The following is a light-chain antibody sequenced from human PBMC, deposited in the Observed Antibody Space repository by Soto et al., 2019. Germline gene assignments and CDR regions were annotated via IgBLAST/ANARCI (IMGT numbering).Light chain of an antibody. CDR1: QSISSY. V-gene: IGKV1-39*01. J-gene: IGKJ5*01. CDR2: AAS. Sequence: DIQITQSPSSLSASLGDRVTITCRASQSISSYLNWYQQKPGKAPKLLIYAASSLQSGVPSRFSGSGSGTDFTLTITSLQPEDFATYYCQESYNSPPSTLGQGTRLEI. CDR3: QESYNSPPST.